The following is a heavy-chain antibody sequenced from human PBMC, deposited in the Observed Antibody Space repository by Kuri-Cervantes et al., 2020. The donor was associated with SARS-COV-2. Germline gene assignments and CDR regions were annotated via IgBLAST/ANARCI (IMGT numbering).Heavy chain of an antibody. J-gene: IGHJ3*02. Sequence: LSLTCAASEFRFSDYHMSWIRQAPGKGLEWISYISLSGITIYYADSVRGRFTISRDNAKKSLYLQMNSLRVEDTAVYYCARDSAYCGGDCPWGDAFDIWGQGTMVTVSS. CDR2: ISLSGITI. V-gene: IGHV3-11*04. D-gene: IGHD2-21*01. CDR3: ARDSAYCGGDCPWGDAFDI. CDR1: EFRFSDYH.